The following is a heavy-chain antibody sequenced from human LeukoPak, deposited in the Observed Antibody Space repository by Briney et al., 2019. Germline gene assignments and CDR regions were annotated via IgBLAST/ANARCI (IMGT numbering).Heavy chain of an antibody. Sequence: GGTLRLSCVVSGFTFSSYAMSWVRQAPGKGLEWVSGISGSGDNTYYADSVKGRFTISRDNSKNTLYVQMNSLGTEDTAAYYCAKGSYYDSSGSFYFDYWGQGTLVTVSS. V-gene: IGHV3-23*01. CDR2: ISGSGDNT. CDR3: AKGSYYDSSGSFYFDY. D-gene: IGHD3-22*01. J-gene: IGHJ4*02. CDR1: GFTFSSYA.